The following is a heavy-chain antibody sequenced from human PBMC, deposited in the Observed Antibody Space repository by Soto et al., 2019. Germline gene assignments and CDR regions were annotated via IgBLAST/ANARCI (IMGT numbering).Heavy chain of an antibody. V-gene: IGHV3-7*01. J-gene: IGHJ6*03. CDR3: ARVGDCSSTSCQYPYYYYYYMDV. Sequence: GGSLRLSCAASGFTFSSYWMSWVRQAPGKGLEWVANIKQDGSEKYYVDSVKGRFTISRDNAKNSLYLQMNSLRAEDTAVYYCARVGDCSSTSCQYPYYYYYYMDVWGKGTTVTVSS. CDR2: IKQDGSEK. CDR1: GFTFSSYW. D-gene: IGHD2-2*01.